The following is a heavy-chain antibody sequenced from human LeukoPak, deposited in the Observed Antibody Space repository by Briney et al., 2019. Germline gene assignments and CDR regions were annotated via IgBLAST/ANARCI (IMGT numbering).Heavy chain of an antibody. J-gene: IGHJ4*02. CDR2: ISGSGDST. D-gene: IGHD3-22*01. Sequence: GGSLRLSCAVYGYTFSSYAMSWVRQAPGKGLEWVSAISGSGDSTYYADSVKGRFTISRDNPNNTLDLQMNSLRAEETAVYYCAKERITRIVVVVPDYWGQGTLVTVSS. CDR1: GYTFSSYA. V-gene: IGHV3-23*01. CDR3: AKERITRIVVVVPDY.